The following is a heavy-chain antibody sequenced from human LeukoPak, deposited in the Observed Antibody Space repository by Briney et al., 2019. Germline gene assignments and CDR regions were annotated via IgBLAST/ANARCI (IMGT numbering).Heavy chain of an antibody. CDR3: ARGIID. Sequence: SETLSLTCAVYGGSFSGYYWTWIRQPPGKGLEWIGEINHSGISNYNASLKSRVAMSIDTSKNHFTLNLTSVTAADTAMYYCARGIIDWGQGTLVSVSS. V-gene: IGHV4-34*01. J-gene: IGHJ4*02. CDR2: INHSGIS. CDR1: GGSFSGYY. D-gene: IGHD3-16*02.